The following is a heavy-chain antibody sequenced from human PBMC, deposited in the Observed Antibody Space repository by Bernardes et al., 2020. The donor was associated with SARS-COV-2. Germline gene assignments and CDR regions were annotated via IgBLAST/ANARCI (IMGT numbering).Heavy chain of an antibody. Sequence: GSLRLSCAASGFTFTSYWMYWVRQVPGKGLMWVSRVNSDGSSTYYADSVMGRFTISRDNAKNTLFLHMSSLRAEDTAVYYCARERGYDFWSGTYRGPFDYWGQGTLVTVSS. CDR1: GFTFTSYW. CDR2: VNSDGSST. D-gene: IGHD3-3*01. V-gene: IGHV3-74*01. J-gene: IGHJ4*02. CDR3: ARERGYDFWSGTYRGPFDY.